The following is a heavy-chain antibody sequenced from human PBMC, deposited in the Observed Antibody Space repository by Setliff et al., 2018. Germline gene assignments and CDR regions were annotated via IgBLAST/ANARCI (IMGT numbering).Heavy chain of an antibody. CDR3: ARTCSGSGCYAGLES. CDR1: GFSFSTYA. D-gene: IGHD2-15*01. CDR2: IWGDGVNK. J-gene: IGHJ4*02. V-gene: IGHV3-33*08. Sequence: GGSLRLSCVVSGFSFSTYAMHWIRQTPDKGLEWVAVIWGDGVNKFHADSVKGRFTISRDNSKNTLYLQMNSLRPEDTAVYYCARTCSGSGCYAGLESWGQGTPVTVSS.